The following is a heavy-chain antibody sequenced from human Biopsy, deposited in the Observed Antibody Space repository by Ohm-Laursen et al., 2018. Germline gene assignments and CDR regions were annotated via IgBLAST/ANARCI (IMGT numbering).Heavy chain of an antibody. CDR3: AREPRIAAVAYFDP. D-gene: IGHD6-13*01. J-gene: IGHJ5*02. CDR1: GGSISTYY. Sequence: SDTLSLTCTVSGGSISTYYWSWIRQPAGQGLEWIGRIYSSGSTNYNPSLKSRVTMSVDTSKNQFSLILSSMTAADTAVYYCAREPRIAAVAYFDPWGQGTPVTVSS. CDR2: IYSSGST. V-gene: IGHV4-4*07.